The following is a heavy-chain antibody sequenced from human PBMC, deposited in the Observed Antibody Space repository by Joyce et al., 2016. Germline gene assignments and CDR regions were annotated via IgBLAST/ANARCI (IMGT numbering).Heavy chain of an antibody. CDR3: ATSLPSRVGGFQFFGMDV. J-gene: IGHJ6*02. CDR2: IYNSETT. Sequence: HLQESGPGLVKPSETLSLTCTISGDSFSGTSYYWSWIRQSPGKGLEWLGFIYNSETTHYNPSLGGRLSISGGAAKKQLSLRLTAVTSADTAVYYCATSLPSRVGGFQFFGMDVWGQGTTVIVS. V-gene: IGHV4-61*01. D-gene: IGHD3-10*01. CDR1: GDSFSGTSYY.